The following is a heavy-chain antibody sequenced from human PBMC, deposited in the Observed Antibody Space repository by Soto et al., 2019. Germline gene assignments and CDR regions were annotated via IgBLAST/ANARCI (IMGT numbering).Heavy chain of an antibody. CDR2: MHYTGFS. CDR3: ATSSGNAWSTY. D-gene: IGHD6-13*01. V-gene: IGHV4-59*02. CDR1: GDSVTSHY. J-gene: IGHJ4*02. Sequence: SEALSLTCSFSGDSVTSHYFTWIRQSPEKGLEWIGYMHYTGFSHYNPSLKSRLAISVDRSKNQFTLQLTSVTVADTAVYYCATSSGNAWSTYWGKGTQVTVSS.